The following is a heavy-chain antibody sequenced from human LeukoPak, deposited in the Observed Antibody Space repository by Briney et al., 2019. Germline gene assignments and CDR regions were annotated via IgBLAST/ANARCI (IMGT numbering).Heavy chain of an antibody. V-gene: IGHV4-30-4*01. CDR2: IYYSGST. D-gene: IGHD3-10*01. Sequence: SETLSLTCTVSGGSISSGDYYWSWIRQPPGKGLEWIEYIYYSGSTYYNPSLKSRVTISVDTSKNQFSLKLSSVTAADTAVYYCASLSITMVRGVIDYWGQGTLVTVSS. J-gene: IGHJ4*02. CDR1: GGSISSGDYY. CDR3: ASLSITMVRGVIDY.